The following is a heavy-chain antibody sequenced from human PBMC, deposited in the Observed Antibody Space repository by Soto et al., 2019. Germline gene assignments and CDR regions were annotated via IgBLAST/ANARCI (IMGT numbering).Heavy chain of an antibody. D-gene: IGHD1-1*01. Sequence: PGGSLRLSCVASGITFGSRAMSWVRQAPGEGLEWVSTTTDTGGDTKYADSVRGRFTISRDNSKNTLYLQMESLRAEDTALYYCDRSEMTYNWNDWGQGNLVTVSS. CDR3: DRSEMTYNWND. CDR1: GITFGSRA. J-gene: IGHJ4*02. CDR2: TTDTGGDT. V-gene: IGHV3-23*01.